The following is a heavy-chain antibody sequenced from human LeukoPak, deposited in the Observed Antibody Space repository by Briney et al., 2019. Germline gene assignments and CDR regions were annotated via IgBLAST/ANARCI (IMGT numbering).Heavy chain of an antibody. J-gene: IGHJ4*02. D-gene: IGHD3-22*01. CDR1: RYSISSGLY. V-gene: IGHV4-38-2*01. Sequence: SETLSLTCHVSRYSISSGLYWGWIRQSPGKGLEWIGTIYHSGSTYYNPSLKSRVTISVDTSKNQFSLKVNSVSAADTAVYYCARRQVYYDSSGHFNWGQGTLVTVS. CDR3: ARRQVYYDSSGHFN. CDR2: IYHSGST.